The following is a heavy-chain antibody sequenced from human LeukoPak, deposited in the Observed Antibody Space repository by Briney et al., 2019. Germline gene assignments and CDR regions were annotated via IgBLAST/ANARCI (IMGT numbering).Heavy chain of an antibody. CDR1: GFTFSSYS. Sequence: GGSLRLSCAASGFTFSSYSMNWVRQAPGKGLEWVSYISSSSSTIYYADSVKGRFTISRDNAKNSLYLQMNSLRDEDTAVYYCARDSITMVRGVNFDYWGQGTLVTVSS. CDR3: ARDSITMVRGVNFDY. J-gene: IGHJ4*02. D-gene: IGHD3-10*01. CDR2: ISSSSSTI. V-gene: IGHV3-48*02.